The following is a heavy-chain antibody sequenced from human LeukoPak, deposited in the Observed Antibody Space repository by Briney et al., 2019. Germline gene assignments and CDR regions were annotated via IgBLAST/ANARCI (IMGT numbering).Heavy chain of an antibody. V-gene: IGHV4-59*01. CDR3: ARGANWGSPV. J-gene: IGHJ4*02. CDR2: IYYSGST. D-gene: IGHD7-27*01. Sequence: SETLSLTCTVSGGSISSYYWSWIRQPPGKGLEWIGYIYYSGSTNHNPSLKSRVTISVDTSKNQFSLKLSSVTAADTAVYYCARGANWGSPVWGQGTLVTVSS. CDR1: GGSISSYY.